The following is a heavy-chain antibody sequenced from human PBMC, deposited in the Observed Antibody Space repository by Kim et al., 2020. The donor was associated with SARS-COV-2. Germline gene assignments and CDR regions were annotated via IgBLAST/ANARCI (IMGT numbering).Heavy chain of an antibody. Sequence: SETLSLTCTVSGGSISSYYWSWIRQPPGKGLEWIGYIYYSGSTNYNPSLKSRVTISVDTSKNQFSLKLSSVTAADTAVYYCARASGIQLWLPAIRFDYWGQGTLVTVSS. CDR3: ARASGIQLWLPAIRFDY. D-gene: IGHD5-18*01. V-gene: IGHV4-59*13. CDR2: IYYSGST. J-gene: IGHJ4*02. CDR1: GGSISSYY.